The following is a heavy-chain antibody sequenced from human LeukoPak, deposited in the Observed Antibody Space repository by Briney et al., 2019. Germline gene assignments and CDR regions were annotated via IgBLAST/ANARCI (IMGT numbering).Heavy chain of an antibody. V-gene: IGHV3-74*01. J-gene: IGHJ4*02. CDR2: IITDGSST. D-gene: IGHD3-9*01. Sequence: PGGSLRLSCAASGFTFSNYWMHWVRQAPGNGLVWVSRIITDGSSTSYADSVKGRFTISRDNAKNTLYLQMNSLRAEDTAVYYCARSFDPFQYYLEYWGQGTLVTVSS. CDR3: ARSFDPFQYYLEY. CDR1: GFTFSNYW.